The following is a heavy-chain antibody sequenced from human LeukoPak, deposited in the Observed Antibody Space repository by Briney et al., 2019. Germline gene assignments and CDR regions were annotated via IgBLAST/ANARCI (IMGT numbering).Heavy chain of an antibody. CDR1: GFTFSSYS. CDR2: ITGSSSTI. J-gene: IGHJ4*02. Sequence: PGGSLRLSCAASGFTFSSYSMNWVRQAPGKGLEWISYITGSSSTIYYADPVKGRFTISRDNAMNSLYLQMNSLRVEDTAVYYCAPLGAADYWGQGTLVTVSS. CDR3: APLGAADY. V-gene: IGHV3-48*01. D-gene: IGHD1-26*01.